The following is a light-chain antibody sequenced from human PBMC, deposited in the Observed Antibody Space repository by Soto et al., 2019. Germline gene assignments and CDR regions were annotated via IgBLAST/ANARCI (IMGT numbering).Light chain of an antibody. CDR2: GAS. CDR1: QSVSSN. Sequence: IVMTQSPSTLSFSPVEPTTLSCRARQSVSSNLAWYQQKPGQAPGLNIYGASTRASDIPARFSGSGSGTEFTLTISSLQSEDFAVYSCQQYNNWPPITFGQGTRLEIK. J-gene: IGKJ5*01. V-gene: IGKV3-15*01. CDR3: QQYNNWPPIT.